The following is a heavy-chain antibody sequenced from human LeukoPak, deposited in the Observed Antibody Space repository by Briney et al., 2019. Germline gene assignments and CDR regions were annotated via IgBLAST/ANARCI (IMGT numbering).Heavy chain of an antibody. J-gene: IGHJ5*02. D-gene: IGHD2-2*01. CDR3: EGSSTRYNWFDP. CDR2: ISSSGSTI. Sequence: PGGSLRLSCAASGFTFSSYEMNWVRQAPGKGLEWVSYISSSGSTIYYADSVKGRFTISRDNAKDSLYPQMNSLRAEDTAVYYCEGSSTRYNWFDPWGQGTLVTVSS. V-gene: IGHV3-48*03. CDR1: GFTFSSYE.